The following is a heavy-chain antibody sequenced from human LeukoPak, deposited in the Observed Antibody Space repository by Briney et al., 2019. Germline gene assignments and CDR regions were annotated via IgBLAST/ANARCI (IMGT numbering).Heavy chain of an antibody. Sequence: SVNVSFKATGGIFSSYAISWVRQAAGQGLEGMGGIISIFGTANYAQKFQGRVTITADESTSTAYMELSSLRSEDTAVYYCARVVRYYGSGTGSGYYYYMDVWGKGTTVTISS. CDR1: GGIFSSYA. CDR3: ARVVRYYGSGTGSGYYYYMDV. D-gene: IGHD3-10*01. J-gene: IGHJ6*03. CDR2: IISIFGTA. V-gene: IGHV1-69*13.